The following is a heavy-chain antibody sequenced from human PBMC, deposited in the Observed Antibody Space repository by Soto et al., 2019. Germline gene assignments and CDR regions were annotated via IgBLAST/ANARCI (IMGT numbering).Heavy chain of an antibody. Sequence: QVQLVESGGGVVQPGRSLRLSCAASGFTFSSYAMHWVRQAPGKGLEWVAVISYDGSNKYYADSVKGRFTISRDNSKNTLYLQMNSLRAEDTAVYYCARPPGRFSGSAAVFDYWGQGTLVTVSS. J-gene: IGHJ4*02. CDR3: ARPPGRFSGSAAVFDY. D-gene: IGHD6-6*01. V-gene: IGHV3-30-3*01. CDR2: ISYDGSNK. CDR1: GFTFSSYA.